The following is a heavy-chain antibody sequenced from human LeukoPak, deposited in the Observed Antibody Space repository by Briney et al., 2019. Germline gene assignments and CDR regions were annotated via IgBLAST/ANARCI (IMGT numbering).Heavy chain of an antibody. CDR3: AELGITMIGGV. V-gene: IGHV3-48*03. J-gene: IGHJ6*04. CDR1: GFTFSSYE. CDR2: ISSSGSTI. Sequence: GGSLRLSCAASGFTFSSYEMNWVRQAPGKGLEWVSYISSSGSTICYADSVKGRFTISRDNVKNSLYLQMNSLRAEDTAVYYCAELGITMIGGVWGKGTTVTISS. D-gene: IGHD3-10*02.